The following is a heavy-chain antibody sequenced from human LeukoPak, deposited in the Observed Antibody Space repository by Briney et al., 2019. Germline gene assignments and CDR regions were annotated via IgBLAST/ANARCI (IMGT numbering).Heavy chain of an antibody. V-gene: IGHV1-2*02. CDR3: ARDRVGSGWPRPWYFEF. D-gene: IGHD6-19*01. CDR2: INPNTGAT. Sequence: GASVKGSCKPSGYTFTGYYFHWVRQAPGQGLEWMGWINPNTGATIYAEKFQGRVTMTRDTSIDTAYMEMRSLRSDDTAVYYCARDRVGSGWPRPWYFEFRGQGTLITVSS. J-gene: IGHJ4*02. CDR1: GYTFTGYY.